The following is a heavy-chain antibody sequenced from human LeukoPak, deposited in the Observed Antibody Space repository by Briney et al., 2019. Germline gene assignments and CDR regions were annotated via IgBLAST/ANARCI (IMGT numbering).Heavy chain of an antibody. CDR1: GGTFSSYA. J-gene: IGHJ3*02. D-gene: IGHD5-24*01. CDR3: ARGMATIHPDAFDI. Sequence: ASVKVSCKASGGTFSSYAISWVRQAPGQGLEWMGGIIPIFGTANYAQKFQGRVTITADKSTSTAYMELSSLRSEDTAVYYCARGMATIHPDAFDIWGQGTMVTVSS. CDR2: IIPIFGTA. V-gene: IGHV1-69*06.